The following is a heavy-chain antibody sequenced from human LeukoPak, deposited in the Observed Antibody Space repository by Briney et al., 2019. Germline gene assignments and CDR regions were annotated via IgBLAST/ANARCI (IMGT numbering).Heavy chain of an antibody. CDR2: IRYDGSNK. D-gene: IGHD1-1*01. V-gene: IGHV3-30*02. CDR1: GFTFDNYA. CDR3: AKDDATGTTISVLSPDY. J-gene: IGHJ4*02. Sequence: PGGSLRLSCAASGFTFDNYAMHWVRQAPGKGLGWVAFIRYDGSNKYYADSVKGRFTISRDNSKNTLYLQMNSLRAEDTAVYYCAKDDATGTTISVLSPDYWGQGTLVTVSS.